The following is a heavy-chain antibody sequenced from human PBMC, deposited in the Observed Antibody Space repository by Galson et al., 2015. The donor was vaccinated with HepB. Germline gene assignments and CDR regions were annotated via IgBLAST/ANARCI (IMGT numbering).Heavy chain of an antibody. J-gene: IGHJ4*02. CDR3: ARAHQNYYDSSAPAYY. Sequence: SCKASGGTFSSYAISWVRQAPGQGLEWMGGIIPIFGTANYAQKFQGRVTITADESTSTAYMELSSLRSEDTAVYYCARAHQNYYDSSAPAYYWGQGTLVTVSS. D-gene: IGHD3-22*01. V-gene: IGHV1-69*01. CDR1: GGTFSSYA. CDR2: IIPIFGTA.